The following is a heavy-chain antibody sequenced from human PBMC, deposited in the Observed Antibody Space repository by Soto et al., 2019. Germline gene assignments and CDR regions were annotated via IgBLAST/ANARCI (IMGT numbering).Heavy chain of an antibody. D-gene: IGHD6-6*01. Sequence: QVQLVQSGAEVTKPGSSVKVSCKASGGTFSSYAISWVRQAPGQGLEWMGGIIPIFGTANYAQKFQGRVTITADESTSIAYMELSSLRSEDTAVYYCHYSSSSLRYSRFDSWGQGTLVTVSS. CDR3: HYSSSSLRYSRFDS. V-gene: IGHV1-69*01. J-gene: IGHJ5*01. CDR2: IIPIFGTA. CDR1: GGTFSSYA.